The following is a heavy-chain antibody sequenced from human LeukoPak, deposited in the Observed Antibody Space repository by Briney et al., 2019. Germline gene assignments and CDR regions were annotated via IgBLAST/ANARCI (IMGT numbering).Heavy chain of an antibody. Sequence: GGSLRLSCVASGSSFDRYWMHWVRQAPGKGLVWVAHITGDGSTTNYADSVRGRFTISRDNAKNRPYLQMNSLRVEDTAVYYCASMATIKSPPSDDWGQGTLVTVSS. J-gene: IGHJ4*02. CDR1: GSSFDRYW. D-gene: IGHD5-24*01. CDR3: ASMATIKSPPSDD. V-gene: IGHV3-74*01. CDR2: ITGDGSTT.